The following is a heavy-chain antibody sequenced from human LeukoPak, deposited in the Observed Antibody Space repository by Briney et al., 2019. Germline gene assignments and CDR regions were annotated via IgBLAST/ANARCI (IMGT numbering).Heavy chain of an antibody. J-gene: IGHJ4*02. CDR1: GFTFSSYW. Sequence: PGGSLRLSCAASGFTFSSYWMSWVRQAPGMGLEWVANIKQDGSEKYYVDSVKGRFTISRDNAKNSLYLQMNSLRAEDTAVYYCARGGAYYYDSSGYSIFDYWGQGTLVTVSS. CDR2: IKQDGSEK. V-gene: IGHV3-7*03. CDR3: ARGGAYYYDSSGYSIFDY. D-gene: IGHD3-22*01.